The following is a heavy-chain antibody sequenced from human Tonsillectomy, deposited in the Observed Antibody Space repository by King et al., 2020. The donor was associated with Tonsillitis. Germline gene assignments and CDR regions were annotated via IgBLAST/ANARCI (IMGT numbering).Heavy chain of an antibody. Sequence: VQLVESGGGLVKPGGSLRLSCAASRFIFRTYNMNWVRQAPGKGLEWVSSISSSSSYIYYADSVKGRFTVSRDNAKNSLYLQMNSLRAEDTAVYYCARDLNSDCSGDSCFSYWFFDLWGRGTLVTVSS. J-gene: IGHJ2*01. V-gene: IGHV3-21*01. D-gene: IGHD2-15*01. CDR3: ARDLNSDCSGDSCFSYWFFDL. CDR1: RFIFRTYN. CDR2: ISSSSSYI.